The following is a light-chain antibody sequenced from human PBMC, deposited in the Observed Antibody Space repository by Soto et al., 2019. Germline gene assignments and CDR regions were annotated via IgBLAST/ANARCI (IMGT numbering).Light chain of an antibody. CDR2: EVS. J-gene: IGLJ2*01. V-gene: IGLV2-14*01. Sequence: QSALTQPASVSGSPGQSSTISCTGTSSDVGGYNYVSWYQQHPGKAAKLMIYEVSNRPSGVSNRFSGSKSGNTASLTISGVQAEDEADYYCSSYTRNSTLVFGGGTKLTVL. CDR1: SSDVGGYNY. CDR3: SSYTRNSTLV.